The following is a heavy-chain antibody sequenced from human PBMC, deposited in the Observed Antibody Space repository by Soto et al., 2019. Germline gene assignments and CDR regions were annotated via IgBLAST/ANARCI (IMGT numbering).Heavy chain of an antibody. Sequence: GGSLRLSCAASGFTFSSYAMHWVRQAPGKGLEWVAVISYDGSNKYYADSVKGRFTISRDNSKNTLYLQMNSLRAEDTAVYYCAREEPAPGALRPWGPGNLVTVXS. CDR2: ISYDGSNK. J-gene: IGHJ4*02. CDR1: GFTFSSYA. V-gene: IGHV3-30-3*01. D-gene: IGHD1-26*01. CDR3: AREEPAPGALRP.